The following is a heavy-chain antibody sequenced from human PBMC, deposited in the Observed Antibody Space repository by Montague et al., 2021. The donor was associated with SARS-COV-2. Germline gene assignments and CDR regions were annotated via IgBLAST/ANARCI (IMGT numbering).Heavy chain of an antibody. CDR2: IYYSGST. Sequence: SETLSLTSTVSGGSISSYYWSWIRQPPGKGLEWIGYIYYSGSTNYNPSLKSRVTISVDTSKNQFSLKLSSVTAADTAVYYCARDLGYNWNYYYYYGMDVWGQGTTVTVSS. CDR3: ARDLGYNWNYYYYYGMDV. D-gene: IGHD1-20*01. V-gene: IGHV4-59*01. J-gene: IGHJ6*02. CDR1: GGSISSYY.